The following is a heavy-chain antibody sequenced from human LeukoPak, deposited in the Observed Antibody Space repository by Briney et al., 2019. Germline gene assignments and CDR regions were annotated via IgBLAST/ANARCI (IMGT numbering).Heavy chain of an antibody. CDR2: INPNSGDS. D-gene: IGHD5-18*01. J-gene: IGHJ4*02. CDR3: AREIGGILVFDY. Sequence: ASVKVSCKASGYKFTGYYMHWVRQAPGQGLEWMGCINPNSGDSHHAQKFRGRVTMTRDTSISTAYMELSRLRSDDTAVYYCAREIGGILVFDYWGQGTLVTVSS. CDR1: GYKFTGYY. V-gene: IGHV1-2*02.